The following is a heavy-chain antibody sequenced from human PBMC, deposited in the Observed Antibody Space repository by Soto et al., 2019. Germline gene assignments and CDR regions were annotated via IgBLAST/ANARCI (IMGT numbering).Heavy chain of an antibody. Sequence: PAETLSLTCAVYGVSFIGYYWSWIRQPPGKGLEWIGEINHSGSTNYNPSLKSRVTISVDTSKNQFSLKLSSVTAADTAVYYCALSTVVTQVIDYWGQGTLVTVSS. CDR1: GVSFIGYY. J-gene: IGHJ4*02. V-gene: IGHV4-34*01. CDR2: INHSGST. CDR3: ALSTVVTQVIDY. D-gene: IGHD4-17*01.